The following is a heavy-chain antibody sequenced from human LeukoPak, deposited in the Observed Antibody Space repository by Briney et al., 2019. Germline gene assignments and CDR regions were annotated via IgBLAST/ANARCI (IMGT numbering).Heavy chain of an antibody. Sequence: SETLSLTCTVSGGSISSYYWSWIRQPAGKGREWIGRIYTSGSTNYNPSLKSRVTMSVDTSKNQFSLKLSSVTAADTAVYYCARDFPEYCSSTSCYGDYFDYWGQGTLVTVSS. D-gene: IGHD2-2*01. CDR3: ARDFPEYCSSTSCYGDYFDY. CDR1: GGSISSYY. J-gene: IGHJ4*02. CDR2: IYTSGST. V-gene: IGHV4-4*07.